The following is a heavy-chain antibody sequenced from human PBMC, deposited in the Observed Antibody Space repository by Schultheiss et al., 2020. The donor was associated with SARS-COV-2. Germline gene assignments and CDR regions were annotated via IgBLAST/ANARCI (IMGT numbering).Heavy chain of an antibody. CDR1: GYTFTSYY. J-gene: IGHJ6*02. V-gene: IGHV1-46*01. CDR3: ARDPHTYYYVNYGMDV. CDR2: INPSGGST. Sequence: ASVKVSCKASGYTFTSYYMHWVRQAPGQGLEWMGIINPSGGSTSYAQKFQGRVTMTRNTSISTAYMELSSLRSEDTAVYYCARDPHTYYYVNYGMDVWGQGTTVTVSS. D-gene: IGHD3-10*02.